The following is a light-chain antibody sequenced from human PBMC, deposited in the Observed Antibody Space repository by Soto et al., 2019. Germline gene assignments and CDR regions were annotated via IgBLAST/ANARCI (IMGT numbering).Light chain of an antibody. V-gene: IGLV2-14*01. J-gene: IGLJ3*02. CDR3: SSYAGNSHWV. CDR1: SSDVGSYNY. Sequence: QSALTQPASVSGSPGQSITISCTGTSSDVGSYNYVSWYQQHPGKAPKLMIYEVSDRPSGISSRFSGSKSGNTASLTISGLQTEDEADYYCSSYAGNSHWVFGGGTKLTVL. CDR2: EVS.